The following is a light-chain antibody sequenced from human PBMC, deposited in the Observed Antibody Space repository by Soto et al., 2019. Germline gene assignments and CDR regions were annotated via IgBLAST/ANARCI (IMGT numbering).Light chain of an antibody. CDR3: QQYYRAPYA. Sequence: DIVMTQSPDSLAVSLGERATINCKSSQSVLYSSNNNNYLAWYQQKPGQPPKLLIYCASTRESGVPERFSGGGSGTDFTLTISSLQAEDVAVYYCQQYYRAPYAFGQGTKLEIK. CDR1: QSVLYSSNNNNY. J-gene: IGKJ2*01. V-gene: IGKV4-1*01. CDR2: CAS.